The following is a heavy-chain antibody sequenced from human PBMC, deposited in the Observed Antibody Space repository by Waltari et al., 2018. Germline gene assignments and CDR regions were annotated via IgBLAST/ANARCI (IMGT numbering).Heavy chain of an antibody. CDR3: ARLPRGSVIIGAFDI. D-gene: IGHD3-22*01. CDR1: GDSIRIHF. J-gene: IGHJ3*02. CDR2: MYFSGTK. Sequence: VQLQESGPGLVKPSETLSLRSNAPGDSIRIHFWSWIRQAPGKGLELIGHMYFSGTKDYNPSLKSRVAISIDTSKNHFSLNLRSVTAADTAIYYCARLPRGSVIIGAFDIWGQGTQVTVSS. V-gene: IGHV4-59*11.